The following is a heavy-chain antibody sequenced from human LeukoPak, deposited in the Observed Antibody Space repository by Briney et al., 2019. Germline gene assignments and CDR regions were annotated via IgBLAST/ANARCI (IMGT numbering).Heavy chain of an antibody. CDR2: IYHSGRT. J-gene: IGHJ5*02. V-gene: IGHV4-38-2*02. CDR3: ARVPPRGESGAWFDP. D-gene: IGHD2-15*01. CDR1: GYSISSGYY. Sequence: PSETLSLTCTVSGYSISSGYYWGWIRQPPGKGLEWIGSIYHSGRTFYNPSLKSRVTISVDTSKNQFSLKLTSVTAADTAVYYCARVPPRGESGAWFDPWGQGTLVTVSS.